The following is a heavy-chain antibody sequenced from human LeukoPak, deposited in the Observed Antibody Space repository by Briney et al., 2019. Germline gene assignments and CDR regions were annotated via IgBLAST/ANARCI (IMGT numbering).Heavy chain of an antibody. V-gene: IGHV3-23*01. CDR3: AKGQSASSTFDC. CDR1: GFTFSSHA. J-gene: IGHJ4*02. CDR2: IRGSSDVI. Sequence: PGGSLRPSCAASGFTFSSHAMSWVRQAPGKGLEWVSLIRGSSDVIEYADSVRGRFTISRDNSKNTVSLQLNNLRAEDTALYYCAKGQSASSTFDCWGQGTLVTVSS.